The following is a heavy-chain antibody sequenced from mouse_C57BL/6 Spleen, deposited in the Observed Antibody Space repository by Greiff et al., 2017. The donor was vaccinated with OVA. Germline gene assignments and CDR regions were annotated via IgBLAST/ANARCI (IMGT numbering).Heavy chain of an antibody. J-gene: IGHJ1*03. CDR3: ARYDYDEGVHWYFDV. D-gene: IGHD2-4*01. CDR2: INPYNGGT. Sequence: EVQLQQSGPVLVKPGASVKMSCKASGYTFTDYYMNWVKQSHGKSLEWIGVINPYNGGTSYNQKFKGKATLTVDKSSSTAYMELNSLTSEDSAVYYCARYDYDEGVHWYFDVWGTGTTVTVSS. V-gene: IGHV1-19*01. CDR1: GYTFTDYY.